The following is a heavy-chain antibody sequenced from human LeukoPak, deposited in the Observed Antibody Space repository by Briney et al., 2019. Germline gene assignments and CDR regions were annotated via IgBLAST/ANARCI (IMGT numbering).Heavy chain of an antibody. CDR2: ISGSGGST. J-gene: IGHJ3*02. Sequence: GGSLRLSCAASGFTFSSYAMSWVRQAPGKGLEWVSAISGSGGSTYYADSVKGRFTISRDNSKNTLYLQMNSLRAEDTAVYYCAKDTRITMIVVVTGAFDIWGQGTMVTVSS. D-gene: IGHD3-22*01. CDR1: GFTFSSYA. CDR3: AKDTRITMIVVVTGAFDI. V-gene: IGHV3-23*01.